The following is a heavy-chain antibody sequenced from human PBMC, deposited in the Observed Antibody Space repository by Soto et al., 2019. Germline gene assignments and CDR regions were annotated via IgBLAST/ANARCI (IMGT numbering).Heavy chain of an antibody. J-gene: IGHJ4*02. Sequence: HVQLQESGPGLVKPSQTLSLTGTVSGGSISSGGYYWNWIRQHPGKGLEWIGYIYYSGSTYYNPSLKSRVTMSLDTSKSQFSLKLSSVTAADAAVYYCARAGPSSLANIDYWGQGTLVTVSS. V-gene: IGHV4-31*03. CDR3: ARAGPSSLANIDY. CDR1: GGSISSGGYY. CDR2: IYYSGST. D-gene: IGHD6-6*01.